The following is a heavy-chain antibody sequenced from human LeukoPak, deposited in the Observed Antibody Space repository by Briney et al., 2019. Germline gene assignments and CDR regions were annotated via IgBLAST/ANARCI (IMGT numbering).Heavy chain of an antibody. CDR3: AKDRGSGVVGAIYYFDY. J-gene: IGHJ4*02. D-gene: IGHD1-26*01. CDR2: ISYDGSNK. CDR1: GFTFSSYG. Sequence: GGSLRLSCAASGFTFSSYGIHWVHQAPGKGLEWVAVISYDGSNKYYADSVKGRFTISRDNSKNTLYLQMNSLRAEDTAVYYCAKDRGSGVVGAIYYFDYWGQGTLVTVSS. V-gene: IGHV3-30*18.